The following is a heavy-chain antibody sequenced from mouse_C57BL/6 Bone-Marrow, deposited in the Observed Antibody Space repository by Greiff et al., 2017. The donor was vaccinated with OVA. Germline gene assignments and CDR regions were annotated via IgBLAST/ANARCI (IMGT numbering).Heavy chain of an antibody. CDR1: GFTFSSYG. D-gene: IGHD1-1*01. Sequence: EVKLVESGGDLVKPGGSLKLSCAASGFTFSSYGMSWVRQTPDKRLEWVATISSGGSYTYYPDSVKGRFTISRDNAKNPLYLQMSSLKSEDTAMYSCARHGDYGSFWDYWGQGTTLTVSS. CDR3: ARHGDYGSFWDY. J-gene: IGHJ2*01. CDR2: ISSGGSYT. V-gene: IGHV5-6*01.